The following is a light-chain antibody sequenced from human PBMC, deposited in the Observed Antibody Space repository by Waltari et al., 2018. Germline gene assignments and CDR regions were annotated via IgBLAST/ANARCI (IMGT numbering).Light chain of an antibody. CDR3: QQASSFPIT. CDR1: QGISNW. CDR2: AAS. Sequence: DIQMTQSPSSVSASVGDRVTITCRASQGISNWLAWYQKKPGRAPNLLIYAASSLQTGVPKRFSGSGSGTEFTLTISSLQPEDFATYYCQQASSFPITFGPGTKVEIK. V-gene: IGKV1-12*01. J-gene: IGKJ3*01.